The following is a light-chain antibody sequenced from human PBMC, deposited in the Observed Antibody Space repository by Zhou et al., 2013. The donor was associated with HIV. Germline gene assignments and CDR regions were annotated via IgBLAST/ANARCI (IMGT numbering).Light chain of an antibody. J-gene: IGKJ3*01. Sequence: EIVLTQSPATLSLSPGERATLSCRASQSIRNYLAWYQHKPGQAPRLLIYDASKRATGVPARFSGSGSGTDFTLTISSLEPEDFAIYYCQQRGNWPITFGPGTKVDIK. CDR1: QSIRNY. CDR2: DAS. V-gene: IGKV3-11*01. CDR3: QQRGNWPIT.